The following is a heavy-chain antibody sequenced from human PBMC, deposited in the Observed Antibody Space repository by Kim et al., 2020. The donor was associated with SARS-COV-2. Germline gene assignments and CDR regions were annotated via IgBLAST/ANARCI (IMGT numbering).Heavy chain of an antibody. CDR3: ARDHERLRYFDWLSTRPHDNWFDP. Sequence: GGSLRLSCAASGFTFSSYSMNWVRQAPGKGLEWVSSISSSSSYIYYADSVKGRFTISRDNAKNSLYLQMNSLRAEDTAVYYCARDHERLRYFDWLSTRPHDNWFDPWGQGTLVTVSS. J-gene: IGHJ5*02. CDR2: ISSSSSYI. CDR1: GFTFSSYS. V-gene: IGHV3-21*01. D-gene: IGHD3-9*01.